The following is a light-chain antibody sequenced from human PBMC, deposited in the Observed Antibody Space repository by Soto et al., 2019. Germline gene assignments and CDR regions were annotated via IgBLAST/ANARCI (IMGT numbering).Light chain of an antibody. CDR2: GAS. Sequence: IPLTQSPASLSASVGARVTITCRASQSINNYLSWYQQKQGKAPNLLIFGASTLQSGVPSRFSGSVSGTDLTLTISSLKPEDGETDEGLQRYRTPLTFGGGTKVDIK. V-gene: IGKV1-39*01. CDR3: LQRYRTPLT. J-gene: IGKJ4*01. CDR1: QSINNY.